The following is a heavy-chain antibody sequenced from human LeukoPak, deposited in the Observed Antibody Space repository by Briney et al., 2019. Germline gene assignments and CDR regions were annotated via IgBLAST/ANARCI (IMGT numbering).Heavy chain of an antibody. CDR1: GFIFSSYG. CDR3: AKDRAPTTGSSDY. D-gene: IGHD3-10*01. Sequence: GGSLRLSCAASGFIFSSYGMSWVRQAPGKGLEWVSGISGSGGSTYYADSVKGRFTISRDSSKNTLYLQMNSLRAEDTAVYYCAKDRAPTTGSSDYWGQGTLVTVSS. V-gene: IGHV3-23*01. J-gene: IGHJ4*02. CDR2: ISGSGGST.